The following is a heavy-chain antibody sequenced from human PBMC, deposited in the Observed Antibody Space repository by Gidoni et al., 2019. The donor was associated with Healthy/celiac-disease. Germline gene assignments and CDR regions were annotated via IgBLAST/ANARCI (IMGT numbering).Heavy chain of an antibody. CDR3: AKAGGPVVAARGSYMDV. CDR2: ISGSGGST. Sequence: EVQLLESGGGLVQPGGSLRLSCAASGFTFRSYPMRWVGQAPGKGLEWVSAISGSGGSTYYADSVKGRFTISRDNSKNTLYLQMNSLRAEDTAVYYCAKAGGPVVAARGSYMDVWGKGTTVTVSS. CDR1: GFTFRSYP. V-gene: IGHV3-23*01. D-gene: IGHD2-15*01. J-gene: IGHJ6*03.